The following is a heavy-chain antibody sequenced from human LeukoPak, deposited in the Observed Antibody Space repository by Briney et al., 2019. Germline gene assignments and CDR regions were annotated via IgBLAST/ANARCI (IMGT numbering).Heavy chain of an antibody. D-gene: IGHD1-26*01. CDR1: GDSVSSNSVA. V-gene: IGHV6-1*01. Sequence: SQTLSLTCAISGDSVSSNSVAWNWIRQSPSRGLEWLGGTYHRSKWYNDYALSVKSRISVNPDTPKNQFSLQLNSVTPEDTAVYYCARGRSYSFDYWGQGTLVTVSS. J-gene: IGHJ4*02. CDR3: ARGRSYSFDY. CDR2: TYHRSKWYN.